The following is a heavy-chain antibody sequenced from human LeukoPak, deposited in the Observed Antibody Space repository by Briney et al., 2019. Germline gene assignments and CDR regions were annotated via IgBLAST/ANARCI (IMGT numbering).Heavy chain of an antibody. D-gene: IGHD1-1*01. CDR1: GFTFSSYS. V-gene: IGHV3-21*01. J-gene: IGHJ6*02. Sequence: GGSLRLSCAASGFTFSSYSMNWVRQAPGKGLEWVSSISSSSSYIYYADSVKGRFTISRDNAKNSLYLQMNSLRAEDTAVYYCARGNWNELGGDYYYGMDVWGQGTTVTVSS. CDR2: ISSSSSYI. CDR3: ARGNWNELGGDYYYGMDV.